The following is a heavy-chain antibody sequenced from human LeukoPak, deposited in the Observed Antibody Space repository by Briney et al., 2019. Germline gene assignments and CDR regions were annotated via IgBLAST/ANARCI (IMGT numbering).Heavy chain of an antibody. CDR3: ARAFSGSGSYYSEMLYYYYYMDV. CDR2: IYISGST. D-gene: IGHD3-10*01. V-gene: IGHV4-4*07. CDR1: GGSISSYY. Sequence: SETLSLTCTVSGGSISSYYWSWIRQPAGKGLEWIGRIYISGSTNYNPSLKSRVTISVDTSKNQISLKLNSVTAADTAVYYCARAFSGSGSYYSEMLYYYYYMDVWGKGTTVTISS. J-gene: IGHJ6*03.